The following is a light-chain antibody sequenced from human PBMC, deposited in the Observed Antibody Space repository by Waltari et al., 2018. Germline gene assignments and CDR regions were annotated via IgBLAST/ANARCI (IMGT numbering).Light chain of an antibody. CDR1: SGHINNV. CDR3: QTGGHGTWV. V-gene: IGLV4-69*01. Sequence: QLVLTQSPSASASLGASVKLTCTLSSGHINNVIAWLQQRPEKGPRYLMKVNSAGSHNKGDEIPDRCSGSSSGAERYLTISSLQSEDEADYFCQTGGHGTWVFGGGTKLTVL. J-gene: IGLJ3*02. CDR2: VNSAGSH.